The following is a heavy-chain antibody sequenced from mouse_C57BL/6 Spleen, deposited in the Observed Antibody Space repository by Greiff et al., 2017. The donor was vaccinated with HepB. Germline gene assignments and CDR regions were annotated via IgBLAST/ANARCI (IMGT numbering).Heavy chain of an antibody. D-gene: IGHD4-1*01. V-gene: IGHV1-52*01. CDR1: GYTFTSYW. CDR2: IDPSDSET. J-gene: IGHJ4*01. CDR3: ARWENWDGYAMDY. Sequence: QVQLQQPGAELVRPGSSVKLSCKASGYTFTSYWMHWVKQRPIQGLEWIGNIDPSDSETHYNQKFKDKATLTVDKSSSTAYMQLSSLTSEDSAVYYCARWENWDGYAMDYWGQGTSVTVSS.